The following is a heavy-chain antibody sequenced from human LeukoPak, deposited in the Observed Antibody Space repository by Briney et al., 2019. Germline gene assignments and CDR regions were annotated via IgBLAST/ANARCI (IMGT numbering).Heavy chain of an antibody. Sequence: GGSLRLSCAASGFTFSSYGMHWVRQAPGKGLEWVAFIQSDGSIKYYADSVKGRFTISRDNSKNTLYLQMNSLRAEDTDVFYCAKDQYSSSNFFDCWGEGTLVTVSS. D-gene: IGHD6-6*01. CDR2: IQSDGSIK. J-gene: IGHJ4*02. CDR1: GFTFSSYG. V-gene: IGHV3-30*02. CDR3: AKDQYSSSNFFDC.